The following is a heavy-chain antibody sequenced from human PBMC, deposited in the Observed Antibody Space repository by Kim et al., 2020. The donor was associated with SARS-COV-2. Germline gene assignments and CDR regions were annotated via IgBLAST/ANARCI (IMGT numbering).Heavy chain of an antibody. D-gene: IGHD2-21*02. V-gene: IGHV4-39*01. Sequence: SETLSLTCTVSGVSIGRSDYYWGWIRQPPGKGLEWIGSIYYSGSTYYNPSLKSRIIVSVDLSKNQFSLKLTSVTAADTAMYYCARHGLVVTADFYHLDYWGQGTPVTVSS. CDR2: IYYSGST. CDR1: GVSIGRSDYY. J-gene: IGHJ4*02. CDR3: ARHGLVVTADFYHLDY.